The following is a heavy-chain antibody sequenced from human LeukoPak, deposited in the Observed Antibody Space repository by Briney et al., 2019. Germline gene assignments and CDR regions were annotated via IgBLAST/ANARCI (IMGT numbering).Heavy chain of an antibody. J-gene: IGHJ4*02. V-gene: IGHV1-18*01. CDR1: GYTFTSYG. CDR2: ISAYNGNT. CDR3: KVATIRLGDDY. D-gene: IGHD5-24*01. Sequence: ASVKVSCKASGYTFTSYGISWVRQAPGQGLEWMGWISAYNGNTNYAQKLQGRVTMTEDTSTDTAYMELSSLRSEDTAVYYCKVATIRLGDDYWGQGTLVTVSS.